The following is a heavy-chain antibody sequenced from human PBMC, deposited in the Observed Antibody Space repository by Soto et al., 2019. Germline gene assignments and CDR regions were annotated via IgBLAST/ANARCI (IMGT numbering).Heavy chain of an antibody. Sequence: EVQLVESGGGLVQPGGSLRLSCAASGFTVSSNYMSWVRQATGKGLEWVSVIYAGGSTYYADSVKGRFTISRDNSKNTLYLQMNSLRAEDTAVYYCARDMVRGLYPEYFQHWGQGTLVTVSS. D-gene: IGHD3-10*01. CDR3: ARDMVRGLYPEYFQH. CDR1: GFTVSSNY. CDR2: IYAGGST. J-gene: IGHJ1*01. V-gene: IGHV3-66*01.